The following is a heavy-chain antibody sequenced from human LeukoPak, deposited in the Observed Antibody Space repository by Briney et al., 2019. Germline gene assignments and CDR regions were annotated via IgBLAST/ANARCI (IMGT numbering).Heavy chain of an antibody. Sequence: GWSLRLSCAASGFGFSPFSMSWVRQGPGKGLDWVASINPDGSGTSYVDSVKGRFTISRDNAQNSLYLQMNSLSAEDTAVYYCARLFGGVTTFDYWGQGTLVTVSS. V-gene: IGHV3-7*01. D-gene: IGHD4-17*01. CDR2: INPDGSGT. CDR1: GFGFSPFS. J-gene: IGHJ4*02. CDR3: ARLFGGVTTFDY.